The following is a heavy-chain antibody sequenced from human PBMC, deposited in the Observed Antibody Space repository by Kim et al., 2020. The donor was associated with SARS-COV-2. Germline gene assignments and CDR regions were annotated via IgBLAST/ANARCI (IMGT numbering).Heavy chain of an antibody. CDR1: GYSISSGFY. D-gene: IGHD4-17*01. CDR3: ARARDYGVPFGY. CDR2: IYHSGDT. Sequence: SQTLSLTCTVSGYSISSGFYWGWIRQPPGKGLEWIGTIYHSGDTYYNPSLKSRVTISVDTSKNQFSLKLRSVTAADTAVYYCARARDYGVPFGYWGQGTLVTVSS. V-gene: IGHV4-38-2*02. J-gene: IGHJ4*02.